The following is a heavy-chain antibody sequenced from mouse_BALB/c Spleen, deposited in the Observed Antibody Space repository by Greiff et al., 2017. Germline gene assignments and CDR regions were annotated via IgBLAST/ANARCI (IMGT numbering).Heavy chain of an antibody. CDR3: ARKGGWGFAY. V-gene: IGHV1-18*01. Sequence: VQLQQSGPELVKPGASVKIPCKASGYTFTDYNMDWVKQSHGKSLEWIGDINPNNGGTIYNQKFKGKATLTVDKSSSTAYMELRSLTSEDTAVYYCARKGGWGFAYWGQGTLVTVSA. D-gene: IGHD3-3*01. CDR1: GYTFTDYN. J-gene: IGHJ3*01. CDR2: INPNNGGT.